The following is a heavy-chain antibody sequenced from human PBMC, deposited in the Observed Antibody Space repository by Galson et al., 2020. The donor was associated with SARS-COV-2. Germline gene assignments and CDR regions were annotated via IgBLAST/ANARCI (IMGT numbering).Heavy chain of an antibody. CDR1: GITFSSYA. D-gene: IGHD2-2*01. J-gene: IGHJ3*02. V-gene: IGHV3-30*01. Sequence: LHGESLKISCAASGITFSSYAMHWVRQAPGKGLEWVAVISYDGSNKYYADSVKGRFTISRDNSKNTLYLQMNSLRAEDTAVYYCARDLPDCSSTSCYDIQAFDIWGQGTMVTVSS. CDR3: ARDLPDCSSTSCYDIQAFDI. CDR2: ISYDGSNK.